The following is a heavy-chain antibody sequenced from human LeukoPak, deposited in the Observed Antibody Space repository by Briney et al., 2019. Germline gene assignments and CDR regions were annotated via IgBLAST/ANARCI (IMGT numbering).Heavy chain of an antibody. Sequence: SQTLSLTCTVSGGSISSGGYYWSWIRQPPGKGLEWIGSIYYSGSTYYNPSLKSRVTISVDTSKNQFSLKLSSVTAADTAVYYCARDPYSSGWYSVAGAKYYYYGMDVWGQGTTVTVSS. V-gene: IGHV4-39*07. CDR3: ARDPYSSGWYSVAGAKYYYYGMDV. CDR2: IYYSGST. D-gene: IGHD6-19*01. J-gene: IGHJ6*02. CDR1: GGSISSGGYY.